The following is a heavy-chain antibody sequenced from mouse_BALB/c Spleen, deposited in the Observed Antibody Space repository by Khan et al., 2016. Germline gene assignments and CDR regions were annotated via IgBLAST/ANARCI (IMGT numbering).Heavy chain of an antibody. CDR3: TRLYYYGCSDY. CDR2: INPDSSTI. J-gene: IGHJ2*01. V-gene: IGHV4-1*02. Sequence: EVKLLESGGGLVQPGGSLKLSCAASGFDFRRYWMSWVRQAPGRGLEWIGEINPDSSTINYTPSLKDKFIISRDNAKNTIYLQMSKVRSEDTALYYCTRLYYYGCSDYWGQGTTLTVSS. D-gene: IGHD1-1*01. CDR1: GFDFRRYW.